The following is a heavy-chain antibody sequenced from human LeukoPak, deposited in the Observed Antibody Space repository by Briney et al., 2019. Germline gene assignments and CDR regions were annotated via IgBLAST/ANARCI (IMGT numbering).Heavy chain of an antibody. J-gene: IGHJ4*02. V-gene: IGHV4-34*11. D-gene: IGHD6-13*01. CDR1: GGSFSGYY. Sequence: PSETLSLTCAVYGGSFSGYYWSWIRQPREKGLEWIGSIYYSGSTYYNPSLKSRVTISLDTSKNQFSLKLSSVTAADTAVYYCARGVVAAAGRTFDFWGQGTLVTVSS. CDR2: IYYSGST. CDR3: ARGVVAAAGRTFDF.